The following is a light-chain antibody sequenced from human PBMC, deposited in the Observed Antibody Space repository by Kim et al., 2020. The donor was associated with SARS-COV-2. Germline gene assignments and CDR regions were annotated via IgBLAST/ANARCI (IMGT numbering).Light chain of an antibody. CDR1: SLRSYY. Sequence: VALGQTVRITCQGDSLRSYYATWYQQKPGQAPILVIYGKNNRPSGIPDRFSGSSSGNTASLTITGTQAGVEADYYCNSRDSNDNVVFGGGTQLTVL. V-gene: IGLV3-19*01. CDR2: GKN. CDR3: NSRDSNDNVV. J-gene: IGLJ2*01.